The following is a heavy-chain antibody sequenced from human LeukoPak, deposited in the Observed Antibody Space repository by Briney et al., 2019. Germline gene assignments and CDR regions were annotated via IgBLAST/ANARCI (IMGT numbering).Heavy chain of an antibody. CDR3: ARGRGSKYYFDY. Sequence: SETLSLTCTVSGGSISSGSYYWSWIRQPAGKGLEWIGRIYTSGSTNYNPSLKSRVTISVDTSKNQFSLKLSSVTAADTAVYYCARGRGSKYYFDYWGQGTLVTVPS. J-gene: IGHJ4*02. CDR2: IYTSGST. V-gene: IGHV4-61*02. CDR1: GGSISSGSYY.